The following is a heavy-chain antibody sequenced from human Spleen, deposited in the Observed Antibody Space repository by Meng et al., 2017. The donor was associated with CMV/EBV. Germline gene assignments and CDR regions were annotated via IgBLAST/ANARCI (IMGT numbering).Heavy chain of an antibody. V-gene: IGHV4-61*01. CDR3: AREKLVVYYYYGVDV. CDR2: IYDSGST. Sequence: SETLSLTCTVSGGSISSSSYYWSWIRQPPGRGLEWIGYIYDSGSTNYNPSLESRVTISVDTSKNQFSLKLSSVTAADTAVYYCAREKLVVYYYYGVDVWGQGTTVTVSS. J-gene: IGHJ6*02. CDR1: GGSISSSSYY. D-gene: IGHD6-13*01.